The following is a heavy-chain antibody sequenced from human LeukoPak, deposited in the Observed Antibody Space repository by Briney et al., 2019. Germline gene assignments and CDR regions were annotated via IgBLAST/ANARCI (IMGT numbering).Heavy chain of an antibody. CDR2: IIPIFGTA. CDR1: GGTFSSYA. D-gene: IGHD5-18*01. CDR3: ARSLGYSYGRNWFDP. J-gene: IGHJ5*02. V-gene: IGHV1-69*13. Sequence: ASVKVSCKAPGGTFSSYAISWVRQAPGQGLEWMGGIIPIFGTANYAQKFQGRVTITADESTSTAYMELSSLRSEDAAVYYCARSLGYSYGRNWFDPWGQGTLVTVSS.